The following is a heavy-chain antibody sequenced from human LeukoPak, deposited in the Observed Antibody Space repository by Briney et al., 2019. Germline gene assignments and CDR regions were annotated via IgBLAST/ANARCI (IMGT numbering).Heavy chain of an antibody. CDR3: ARSGLSRFDY. CDR1: GFTFSTYG. Sequence: GGSLRLSCAASGFTFSTYGMHWVRQAPGKGLEWVAFIRYGGSNNYADSVKGRFTISRDNSKNTLYLQMNSLRAEDTAVYYCARSGLSRFDYWGQGTLVTVSS. V-gene: IGHV3-30*02. J-gene: IGHJ4*02. CDR2: IRYGGSN. D-gene: IGHD4/OR15-4a*01.